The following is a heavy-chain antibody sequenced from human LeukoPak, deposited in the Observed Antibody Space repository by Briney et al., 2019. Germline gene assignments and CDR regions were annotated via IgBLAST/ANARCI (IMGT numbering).Heavy chain of an antibody. V-gene: IGHV4-59*01. Sequence: TSETLSLTCTVSGGSISTYYWNWIRQPPGKGLEWIGYIFHSGSTIYNPSFKSRVTISVDTSKNHFSLRLSSVTAADTAVYYCARVWNGVNAFDIWGQGTMVTVSS. D-gene: IGHD3-3*01. CDR3: ARVWNGVNAFDI. CDR2: IFHSGST. J-gene: IGHJ3*02. CDR1: GGSISTYY.